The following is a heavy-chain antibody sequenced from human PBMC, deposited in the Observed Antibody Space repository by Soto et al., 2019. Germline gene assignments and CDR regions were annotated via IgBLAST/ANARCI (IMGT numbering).Heavy chain of an antibody. CDR3: AKAKGIAALTGMEV. CDR1: GSTFSSYG. Sequence: PGGSLRLSCAASGSTFSSYGMHWVRQAPGKGLEWVAVISYDGSNKYYADSVKGRFTISRDNSKNTLYLQMNSLRAEDTAVYYCAKAKGIAALTGMEVWGQGPTVTV. CDR2: ISYDGSNK. V-gene: IGHV3-30*18. J-gene: IGHJ6*02. D-gene: IGHD6-13*01.